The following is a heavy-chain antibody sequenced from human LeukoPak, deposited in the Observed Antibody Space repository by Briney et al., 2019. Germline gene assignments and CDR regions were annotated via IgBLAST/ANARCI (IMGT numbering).Heavy chain of an antibody. Sequence: GESLKISCKGSGYSFTSYWIGWVRQMPGKGLEWMGIIYPGDPDTRYSPSFQGQVTISADKSISTAYLQWSSLKASDTAMYYCASINIAAAGNGGWEFDYWGQGTLVTVSS. J-gene: IGHJ4*02. CDR3: ASINIAAAGNGGWEFDY. V-gene: IGHV5-51*01. CDR1: GYSFTSYW. CDR2: IYPGDPDT. D-gene: IGHD6-13*01.